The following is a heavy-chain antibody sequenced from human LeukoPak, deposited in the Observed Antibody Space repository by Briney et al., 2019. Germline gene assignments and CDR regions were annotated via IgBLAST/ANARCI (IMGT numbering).Heavy chain of an antibody. CDR2: ISTSGGST. CDR1: GFTFSSYA. V-gene: IGHV3-23*01. J-gene: IGHJ6*04. Sequence: PGGSLRLSCAASGFTFSSYAMTWVRQAPGKGPEWVSAISTSGGSTYYADSVKGRFTISRDNSKNTLYLQMNSLRAEDTAVYYCAKDLRFFNVWGKGTTVTVFS. CDR3: AKDLRFFNV. D-gene: IGHD3-3*01.